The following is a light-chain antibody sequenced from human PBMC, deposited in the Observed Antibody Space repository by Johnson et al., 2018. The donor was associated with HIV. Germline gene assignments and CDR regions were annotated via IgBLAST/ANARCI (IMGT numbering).Light chain of an antibody. CDR1: TSNIGSNT. CDR3: AAWDSSLRGGF. CDR2: RNN. Sequence: QSVLTQPPSASGTPGQRVTISCSGSTSNIGSNTVNWYQQLPGTAPKLLIYRNNQRPSGVPDRFSGSKSGTSASLAISGLQAEDEADYYCAAWDSSLRGGFFGTGTKVTVL. J-gene: IGLJ1*01. V-gene: IGLV1-44*01.